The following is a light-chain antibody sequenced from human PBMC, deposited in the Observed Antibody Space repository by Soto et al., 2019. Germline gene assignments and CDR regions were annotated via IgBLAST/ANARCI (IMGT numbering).Light chain of an antibody. Sequence: QAVVTQPPSASGTPGQRVTISCSGSSSNIGSNTVNWYQQLPGTAPKLLISSNNQRPSGVPDRFSGSKSGTSASLAISGLQSEDEAVYYCAAWDDSLNGVVFGGGTKLTVL. J-gene: IGLJ2*01. CDR2: SNN. V-gene: IGLV1-44*01. CDR1: SSNIGSNT. CDR3: AAWDDSLNGVV.